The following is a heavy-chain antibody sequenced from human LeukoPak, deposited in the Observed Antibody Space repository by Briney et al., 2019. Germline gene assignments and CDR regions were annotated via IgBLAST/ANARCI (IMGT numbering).Heavy chain of an antibody. CDR3: ARDVGTTGWHTFDY. D-gene: IGHD3-9*01. J-gene: IGHJ4*02. Sequence: SQTLSLTCAISGDSVSSNNGAWNWIRQSPSRGLEWLGRTYYRSKWYNDDAESFISRITISPVTSKNQFSLQLSSVTPEDTAVYYCARDVGTTGWHTFDYWGQGTLVTVSS. V-gene: IGHV6-1*01. CDR2: TYYRSKWYN. CDR1: GDSVSSNNGA.